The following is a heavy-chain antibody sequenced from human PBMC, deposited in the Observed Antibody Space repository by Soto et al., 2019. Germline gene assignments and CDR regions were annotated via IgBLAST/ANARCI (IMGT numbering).Heavy chain of an antibody. CDR1: GGSIGSGGYS. D-gene: IGHD2-2*02. CDR2: IYSSGNT. V-gene: IGHV4-61*08. CDR3: ARLACSTTRCFTYFDY. Sequence: SETLSLTCAVSGGSIGSGGYSWSWIRQPPGKGLEWIGYIYSSGNTNYNPSLQSRVTISVYTSKNQFSLKLSSVTAADTAVYYCARLACSTTRCFTYFDYWGQGALVTVSS. J-gene: IGHJ4*02.